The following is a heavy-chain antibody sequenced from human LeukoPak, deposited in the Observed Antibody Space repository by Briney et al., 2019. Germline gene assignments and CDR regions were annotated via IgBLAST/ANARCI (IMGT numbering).Heavy chain of an antibody. V-gene: IGHV4-34*01. D-gene: IGHD3-9*01. CDR3: ARLNAYYDILTGYRRYNWFDP. Sequence: SETLSRTCAVYCGSLSGFYWSWVRQPPGKGLEWIGEINHSGRTNYNPSLKSRVTISVDTSKNQFSLKLSSVTAADTAVYYCARLNAYYDILTGYRRYNWFDPWGQGTLVTVSS. J-gene: IGHJ5*02. CDR1: CGSLSGFY. CDR2: INHSGRT.